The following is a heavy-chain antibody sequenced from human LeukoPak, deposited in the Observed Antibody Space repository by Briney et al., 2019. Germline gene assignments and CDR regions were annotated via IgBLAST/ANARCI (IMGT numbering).Heavy chain of an antibody. V-gene: IGHV4-34*01. D-gene: IGHD2-15*01. Sequence: LRLSCAASGFTFSSYEMNRVRQAPGKGLEWIGEINHSGSTNYNPSLKSRVTISVDTSKNQFSLKLSSVTAADTAVYYCARERSSLGYWGQGTLVTVSS. J-gene: IGHJ4*02. CDR3: ARERSSLGY. CDR1: GFTFSSYE. CDR2: INHSGST.